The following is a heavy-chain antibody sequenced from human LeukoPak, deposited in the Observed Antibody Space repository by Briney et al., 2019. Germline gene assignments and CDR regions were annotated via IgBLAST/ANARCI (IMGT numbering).Heavy chain of an antibody. CDR1: GFTFSSYA. CDR3: AKGHSGSYNFDY. V-gene: IGHV3-30*04. Sequence: GGSLRLSCAASGFTFSSYAMHWVRQAPGKGLEWVAVISYDGSNKYYADSVKGRFTISRDNSKNTLYLQMNSLRAEDTAVYYCAKGHSGSYNFDYWGQGTLVTVSS. D-gene: IGHD1-26*01. J-gene: IGHJ4*02. CDR2: ISYDGSNK.